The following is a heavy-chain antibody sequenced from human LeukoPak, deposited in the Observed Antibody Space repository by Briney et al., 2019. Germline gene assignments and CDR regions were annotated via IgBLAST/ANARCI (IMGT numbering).Heavy chain of an antibody. V-gene: IGHV3-11*04. D-gene: IGHD1-26*01. Sequence: PGGSLRLSCAASGFTFSDYYMSWIRQAPGKGLEWVSYISSSGGTIYYADSVKGRFTISRDNAKNSLYLQMNSLRAEDTAVYYCARGGGVSRYSGSYDAFDIWGQGTMVTVSS. CDR2: ISSSGGTI. CDR3: ARGGGVSRYSGSYDAFDI. J-gene: IGHJ3*02. CDR1: GFTFSDYY.